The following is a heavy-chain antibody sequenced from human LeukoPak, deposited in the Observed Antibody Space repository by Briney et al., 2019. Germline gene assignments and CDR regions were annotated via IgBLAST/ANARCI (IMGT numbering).Heavy chain of an antibody. J-gene: IGHJ5*02. D-gene: IGHD3-16*01. Sequence: GSSVKVSCKASGGTFSSYAISWVRQAPGQGLEWMGRIIPILGIANYAQKFQGRVTITADESTSTAYMELSSLRSEDTAVYYCARVGGQLLSAWFDPWGQGTLVTVSS. CDR2: IIPILGIA. CDR1: GGTFSSYA. CDR3: ARVGGQLLSAWFDP. V-gene: IGHV1-69*04.